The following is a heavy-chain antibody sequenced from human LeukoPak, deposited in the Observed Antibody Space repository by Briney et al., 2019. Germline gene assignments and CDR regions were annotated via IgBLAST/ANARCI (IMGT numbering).Heavy chain of an antibody. V-gene: IGHV1-2*06. CDR3: ASPYGSGSSRSDY. CDR1: GYTFTGYY. D-gene: IGHD3-10*01. CDR2: INPNSGGT. J-gene: IGHJ4*02. Sequence: ASVKVSCKASGYTFTGYYMHWVRQAPGQGLEWMGRINPNSGGTNYAQKFQGRVTMTRDTSTSTAYMELSRLRSDDTAVYYCASPYGSGSSRSDYWGQGTLVTVSS.